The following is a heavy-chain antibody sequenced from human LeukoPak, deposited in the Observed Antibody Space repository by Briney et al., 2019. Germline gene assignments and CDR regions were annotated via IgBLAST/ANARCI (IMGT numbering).Heavy chain of an antibody. V-gene: IGHV1-8*03. CDR1: GYTFTSYD. D-gene: IGHD7-27*01. Sequence: ASVKVSCKASGYTFTSYDINWVRQATGQGLEWMGWMNPNSGNTGYAQKFQGRVTITRNTSISTAYMELSSLRSEDTAVYYCARGYRRKLGTIAVYYFDYWGQGTLVTVSS. CDR3: ARGYRRKLGTIAVYYFDY. J-gene: IGHJ4*02. CDR2: MNPNSGNT.